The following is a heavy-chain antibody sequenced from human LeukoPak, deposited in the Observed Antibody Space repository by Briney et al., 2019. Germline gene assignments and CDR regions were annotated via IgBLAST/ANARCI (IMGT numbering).Heavy chain of an antibody. D-gene: IGHD2-21*02. CDR1: GGSISTYY. CDR3: ARGLLGGGGDFTHFDY. V-gene: IGHV4-4*07. CDR2: ISTSGGT. J-gene: IGHJ4*02. Sequence: SETLSLTCAVSGGSISTYYWIWIRQPAGKRLEWIGRISTSGGTNYNPSLKSRATMSLDTSKNQFSLKVRSVTAADTAVYYCARGLLGGGGDFTHFDYWGQGTLVTVSS.